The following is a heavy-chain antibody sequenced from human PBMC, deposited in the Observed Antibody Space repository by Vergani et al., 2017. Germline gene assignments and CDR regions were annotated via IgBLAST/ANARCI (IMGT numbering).Heavy chain of an antibody. J-gene: IGHJ3*02. V-gene: IGHV4-59*01. CDR2: IYKSGSS. Sequence: QVQLQESGPGLVKSSEILSLTCTVSGGSISDYYWNLLRQPSGEGLEWIGYIYKSGSSTYKPSLKGRVTISADTTKNQFSLKLTSVTAADTTLYYCARDRGYSTGWYSAFDIWGQGTMVTVSS. CDR3: ARDRGYSTGWYSAFDI. CDR1: GGSISDYY. D-gene: IGHD6-19*01.